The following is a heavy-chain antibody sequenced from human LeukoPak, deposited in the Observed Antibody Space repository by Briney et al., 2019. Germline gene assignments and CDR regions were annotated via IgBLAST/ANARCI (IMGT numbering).Heavy chain of an antibody. J-gene: IGHJ4*02. V-gene: IGHV3-7*01. CDR3: ARDQGGYNWGGNY. CDR1: GFNFGNFW. D-gene: IGHD5-24*01. CDR2: IKEDGSAK. Sequence: GGSLRLSCATSGFNFGNFWMSWVRQAPGKGLEWVANIKEDGSAKYYVDSVEGRFTISRDNAKNSLYLQMNSLRAEDTAVYYCARDQGGYNWGGNYWGQGTLVTVSS.